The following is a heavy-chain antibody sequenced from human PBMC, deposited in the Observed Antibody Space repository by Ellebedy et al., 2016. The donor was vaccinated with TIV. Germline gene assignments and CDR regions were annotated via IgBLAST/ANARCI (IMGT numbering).Heavy chain of an antibody. Sequence: PGGSLRLSCTASGFTFGDYAMSWFRQAPGKGLEWVGFIRSKAYGGTTEYAASVKGRFTISRDDSKSIAYLQMNSLKTEDTAVYYCTRDLIAYCCGDCPPPFDYWGQGTLVTVSS. V-gene: IGHV3-49*03. D-gene: IGHD2-21*02. CDR1: GFTFGDYA. J-gene: IGHJ4*02. CDR2: IRSKAYGGTT. CDR3: TRDLIAYCCGDCPPPFDY.